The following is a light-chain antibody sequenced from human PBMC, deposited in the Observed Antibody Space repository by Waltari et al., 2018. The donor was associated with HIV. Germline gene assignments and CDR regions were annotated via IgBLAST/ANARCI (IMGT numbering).Light chain of an antibody. CDR3: AAWDDSLNGL. J-gene: IGLJ2*01. V-gene: IGLV1-44*01. Sequence: QSVLTQPPSASGTPGQRVTISCSGRRSNIGSNPVSWYQQLPGTAPKLLISDNNHRPSGVPDRFSGSKSGTSASLAISGLQSEDEGDYFCAAWDDSLNGLFGGGTKLTV. CDR2: DNN. CDR1: RSNIGSNP.